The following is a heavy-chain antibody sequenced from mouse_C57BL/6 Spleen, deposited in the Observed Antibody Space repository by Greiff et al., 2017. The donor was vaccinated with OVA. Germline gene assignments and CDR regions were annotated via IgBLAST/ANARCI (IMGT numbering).Heavy chain of an antibody. CDR3: AREGTTGTRFAY. CDR2: SYPRSGNT. V-gene: IGHV1-81*01. CDR1: GYTFTSYG. J-gene: IGHJ3*01. Sequence: VKLMESGAELARPGASVKLSCKASGYTFTSYGISWVKQRTGQGLEWIGESYPRSGNTYYNEKFKGKATLTADKSSSTAYMELRSLTSEDSAVYFCAREGTTGTRFAYWGQGTLVTVSA. D-gene: IGHD4-1*01.